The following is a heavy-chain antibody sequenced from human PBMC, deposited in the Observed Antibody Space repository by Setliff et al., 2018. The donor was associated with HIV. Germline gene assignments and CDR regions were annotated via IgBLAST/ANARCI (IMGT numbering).Heavy chain of an antibody. CDR3: ARDYYDSSGYIFFPGLPDC. J-gene: IGHJ4*02. V-gene: IGHV1-18*01. D-gene: IGHD3-22*01. CDR1: GYTFTSYG. Sequence: GASVKVSCKASGYTFTSYGISWVRQAPGQGIEWMGWISAYNGNTNYAQKLQGRVTITADKSTSTAYMELSRLRSDDTAVYYCARDYYDSSGYIFFPGLPDCWGQGTLVTVSS. CDR2: ISAYNGNT.